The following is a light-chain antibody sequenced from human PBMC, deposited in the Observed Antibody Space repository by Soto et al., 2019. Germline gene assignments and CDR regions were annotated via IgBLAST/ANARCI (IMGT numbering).Light chain of an antibody. CDR3: AAWDDSLNGYV. CDR1: SSNIGSNT. CDR2: SND. V-gene: IGLV1-44*01. Sequence: QSVLTQPPSASGTPGQRVTISCSGSSSNIGSNTVNWYQQLPGTAPKLLIYSNDERPSGVHDRFSGSKSGTSASLAISGLQSEDEADYFCAAWDDSLNGYVFGTATKLTVL. J-gene: IGLJ1*01.